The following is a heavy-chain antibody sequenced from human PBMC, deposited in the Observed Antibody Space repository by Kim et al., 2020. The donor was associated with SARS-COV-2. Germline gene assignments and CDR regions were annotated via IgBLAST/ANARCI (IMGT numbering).Heavy chain of an antibody. CDR2: ISGDGGST. CDR3: AKVGLIAVTDWVYYYYGMDI. D-gene: IGHD6-19*01. Sequence: GGSLRLSCAASGFTFDDYAMHWVRQAPGKGLEWVSIISGDGGSTYYGDSVKGRFTISRDNSKNSLYLQMNSLRTEDTALYYCAKVGLIAVTDWVYYYYGMDIWGQGTTVTVSS. CDR1: GFTFDDYA. V-gene: IGHV3-43*02. J-gene: IGHJ6*02.